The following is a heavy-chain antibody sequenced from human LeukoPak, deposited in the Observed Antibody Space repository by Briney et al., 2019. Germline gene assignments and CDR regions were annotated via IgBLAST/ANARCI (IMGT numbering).Heavy chain of an antibody. D-gene: IGHD6-19*01. Sequence: PSETLSLTCNVSGDSISRSRHFWAWIRQSPGRGLEWIGYIYNSGSTYYNPSLKSRVTISVDTSKNQFPLRLSSVTAVDTAVYYCARHGSGWGYYFDYWGQGTLVTVSS. CDR3: ARHGSGWGYYFDY. CDR2: IYNSGST. V-gene: IGHV4-39*06. J-gene: IGHJ4*02. CDR1: GDSISRSRHF.